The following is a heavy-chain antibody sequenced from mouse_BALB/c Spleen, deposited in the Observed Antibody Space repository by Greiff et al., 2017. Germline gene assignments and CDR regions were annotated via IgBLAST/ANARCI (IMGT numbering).Heavy chain of an antibody. Sequence: QVQLQQSGPGLVAPSQSLSITCTVSGFSLTSYGVHWVRQPPGKGLEWLGVIWAGGSTNYNSALMSRLSISKDNSKSQVFLKMNSLQTDDTAMYYCARAARAAWFAYWGQGTLVTVSA. CDR1: GFSLTSYG. V-gene: IGHV2-9*02. CDR2: IWAGGST. J-gene: IGHJ3*01. D-gene: IGHD3-1*01. CDR3: ARAARAAWFAY.